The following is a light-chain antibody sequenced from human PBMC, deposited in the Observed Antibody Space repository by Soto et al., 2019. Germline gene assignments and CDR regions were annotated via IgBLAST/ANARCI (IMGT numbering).Light chain of an antibody. CDR3: SSYAAINTLGV. CDR1: SSDVGGYNY. CDR2: EVS. V-gene: IGLV2-8*01. J-gene: IGLJ2*01. Sequence: QSVLTQPPSASGSPGQSVTISCIGTSSDVGGYNYVSWYQQHPGKAPKLMIYEVSKRPSGVPDRFSGSKSGNTASLTVSGLQAEDEADYYCSSYAAINTLGVFGGGTKVTVL.